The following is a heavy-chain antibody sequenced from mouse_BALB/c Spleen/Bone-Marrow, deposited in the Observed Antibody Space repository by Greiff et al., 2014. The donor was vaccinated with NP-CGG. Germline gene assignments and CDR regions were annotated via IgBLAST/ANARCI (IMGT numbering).Heavy chain of an antibody. Sequence: QVQLQQSGPELATPGASVKMSCKASGYTFTTYWMHWIKQRPGQGLEWIGSINPNTDYTDYDQKFEDKATLTADKSSITAYMQLSSLASEDSAVYYCARGLRDWYFDVWGAGTTVTVSS. CDR2: INPNTDYT. D-gene: IGHD2-4*01. CDR1: GYTFTTYW. J-gene: IGHJ1*01. CDR3: ARGLRDWYFDV. V-gene: IGHV1-4*01.